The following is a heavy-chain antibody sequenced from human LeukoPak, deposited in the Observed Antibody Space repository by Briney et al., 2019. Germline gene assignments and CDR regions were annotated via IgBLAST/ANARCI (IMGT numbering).Heavy chain of an antibody. D-gene: IGHD3-9*01. CDR1: VDTFSSYA. V-gene: IGHV1-69*13. CDR3: ARVRRAYDILTGDFDY. J-gene: IGHJ4*02. Sequence: EASVKVSCKASVDTFSSYATSWVPQAPGQGLEWRAGIIPIFGTTNYAQKFQGRVTITADESTSTAYMELSSLRSEDTAVYYCARVRRAYDILTGDFDYWGQGTLVTVSS. CDR2: IIPIFGTT.